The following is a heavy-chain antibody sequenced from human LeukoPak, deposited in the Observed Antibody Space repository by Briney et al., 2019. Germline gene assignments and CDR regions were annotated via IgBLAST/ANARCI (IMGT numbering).Heavy chain of an antibody. V-gene: IGHV4-59*01. Sequence: SETLSLTCTVSGGSISSYYWSWIRQPPGKGLEWIGYIYYSGSTNYNPSLKSRVTISVDTSKNQFSLKLSSVTAADTAVYYCARDQKVHGMDAWGQGTTVTVSS. CDR2: IYYSGST. CDR1: GGSISSYY. CDR3: ARDQKVHGMDA. J-gene: IGHJ6*02. D-gene: IGHD3-10*01.